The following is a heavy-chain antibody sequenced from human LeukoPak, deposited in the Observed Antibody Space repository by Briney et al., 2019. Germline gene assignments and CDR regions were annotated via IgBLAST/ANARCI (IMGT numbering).Heavy chain of an antibody. Sequence: ASVKVSCKASGGTFNSYAINWVRQAPGQGLEWMGVIIPLSSTANYAQKFQGRVSITADESTRTAYMELTNLISEDTAIYYCATVPVEQNTYGYIKLASFLDPWGQGTLVTVSS. CDR1: GGTFNSYA. D-gene: IGHD3-16*01. J-gene: IGHJ5*02. V-gene: IGHV1-69*13. CDR2: IIPLSSTA. CDR3: ATVPVEQNTYGYIKLASFLDP.